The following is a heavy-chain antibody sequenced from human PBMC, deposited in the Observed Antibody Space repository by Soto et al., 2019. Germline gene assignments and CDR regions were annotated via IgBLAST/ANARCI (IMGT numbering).Heavy chain of an antibody. V-gene: IGHV1-8*01. CDR1: GYTFTSYD. Sequence: ASVKVSCKASGYTFTSYDINWVRQATGQGLEWMGWMNPNSGNTGYAQKFQGRVTMTRNTSISTAYMELSSLRSEDTAVYYCARVGANIVVVPAAPINWFDPWGQGTLVTVSS. J-gene: IGHJ5*02. D-gene: IGHD2-2*01. CDR3: ARVGANIVVVPAAPINWFDP. CDR2: MNPNSGNT.